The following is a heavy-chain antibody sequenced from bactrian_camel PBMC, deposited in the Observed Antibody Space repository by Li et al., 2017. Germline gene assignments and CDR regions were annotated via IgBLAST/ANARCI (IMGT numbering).Heavy chain of an antibody. CDR1: GFTFSSNH. D-gene: IGHD1*01. V-gene: IGHV3S40*01. Sequence: EVQLVESGGGLVQPGGSLRLSCAASGFTFSSNHMRWVRQAPGKGLEWVSHIGSGGGSTYYADSVKGRFTISQDKAKNTVYLQMNSLKSNDTAQYYCVALAWGFNYWGQGTQVTVS. CDR2: IGSGGGST. CDR3: VALAWGFNY. J-gene: IGHJ4*01.